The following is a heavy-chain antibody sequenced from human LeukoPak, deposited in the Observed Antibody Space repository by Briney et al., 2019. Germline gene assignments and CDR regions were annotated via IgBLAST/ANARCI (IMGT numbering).Heavy chain of an antibody. D-gene: IGHD3-10*01. Sequence: GGSLRLSCAASGFTFSSYGMHWVRQAPGKGLEWVAVISYDGSNKYYADSVKGRFTISRDYSKNTVYLQMNRLRAEDTAVYYCARGWGSGTSHQYFDYWGQGILVTVSS. CDR1: GFTFSSYG. J-gene: IGHJ4*02. CDR2: ISYDGSNK. V-gene: IGHV3-30*03. CDR3: ARGWGSGTSHQYFDY.